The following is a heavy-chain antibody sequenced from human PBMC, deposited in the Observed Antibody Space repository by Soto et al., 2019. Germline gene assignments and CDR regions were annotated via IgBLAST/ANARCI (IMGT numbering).Heavy chain of an antibody. J-gene: IGHJ1*01. Sequence: EVQLLESGGGLVQPGGSLRLSCEASGFTFDSYGMSWVRQPPGKGLQWISHISGSGDVTYYADSMKGRFTISRDNFKNTVYLQMNTLRADDTAIYYCAKVRSQLPFGFQDWGLGTLVTVSS. D-gene: IGHD3-16*01. CDR2: ISGSGDVT. CDR3: AKVRSQLPFGFQD. CDR1: GFTFDSYG. V-gene: IGHV3-23*01.